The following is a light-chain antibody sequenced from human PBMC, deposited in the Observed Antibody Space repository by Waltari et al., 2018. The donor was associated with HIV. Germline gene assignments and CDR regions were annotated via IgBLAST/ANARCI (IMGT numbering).Light chain of an antibody. CDR2: GAT. V-gene: IGKV3-15*01. Sequence: DIVLIQSPATLSVSPGDRATLSCMASDSIRSSLAWYQKKPGQGPRRLIYGATTRATGIPDRFSGSGLATQFTLNINSLEAEDFAVYFCQQYGDWPFTFGGGTKVEI. CDR1: DSIRSS. J-gene: IGKJ4*01. CDR3: QQYGDWPFT.